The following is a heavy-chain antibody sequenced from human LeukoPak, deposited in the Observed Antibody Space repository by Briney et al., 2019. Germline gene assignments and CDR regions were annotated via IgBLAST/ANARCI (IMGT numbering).Heavy chain of an antibody. V-gene: IGHV1-24*01. D-gene: IGHD1-7*01. Sequence: ASVKVSCKVSGYTLTELSMHWVRQAPGKGLEWMGGFDPEDGETIYAQKFQGRVTMTEDTSTDTAYMELSSLRSEDTAVYYRATAPIAGTTLYFPDPWGQGTLVTVSS. CDR1: GYTLTELS. CDR2: FDPEDGET. CDR3: ATAPIAGTTLYFPDP. J-gene: IGHJ5*02.